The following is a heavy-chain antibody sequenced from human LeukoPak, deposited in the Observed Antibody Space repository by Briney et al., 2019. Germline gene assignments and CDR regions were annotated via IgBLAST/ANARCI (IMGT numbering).Heavy chain of an antibody. CDR3: TRDEEGASREFDY. V-gene: IGHV3-48*03. CDR1: GFTFSSYE. CDR2: ISSSGTTT. D-gene: IGHD1-26*01. J-gene: IGHJ4*02. Sequence: PGGSLRLSCAASGFTFSSYEMNWVRQAPGKGGEGVSYISSSGTTTFYAESVKGGFTISRDNAKKSLYMQMNSLRVEATAVYYCTRDEEGASREFDYWGQGALVTVSS.